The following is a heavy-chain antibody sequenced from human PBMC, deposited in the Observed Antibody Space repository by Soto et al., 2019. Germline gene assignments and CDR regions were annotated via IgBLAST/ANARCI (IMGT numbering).Heavy chain of an antibody. D-gene: IGHD6-19*01. Sequence: GASVKVSCKASGYTFTSYAIHWVRQAPGQRLEWIGWIVVGSGNTNYAQKFQGRVTITRDTSASTAYMELSSLRSEDTAVYYCARAVAVPADFDYWGLGTLVTVS. CDR2: IVVGSGNT. CDR1: GYTFTSYA. V-gene: IGHV1-3*01. J-gene: IGHJ4*02. CDR3: ARAVAVPADFDY.